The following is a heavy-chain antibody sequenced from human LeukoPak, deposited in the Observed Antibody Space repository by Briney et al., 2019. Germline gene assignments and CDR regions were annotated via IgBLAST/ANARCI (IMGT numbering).Heavy chain of an antibody. Sequence: SQTLSLACAISGDRGSSKSAACDWIRHYPSRGLEWLGRTYYRSKWHNDYAVSVKSRITINRDTSKDQSSLLLTSVTPEDTGVYYCARIVGGSQDYWGQGTLVTVSS. CDR3: ARIVGGSQDY. CDR1: GDRGSSKSAA. CDR2: TYYRSKWHN. D-gene: IGHD3-16*02. J-gene: IGHJ4*02. V-gene: IGHV6-1*01.